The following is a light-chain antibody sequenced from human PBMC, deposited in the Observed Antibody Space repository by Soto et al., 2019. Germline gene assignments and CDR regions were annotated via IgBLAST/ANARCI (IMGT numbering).Light chain of an antibody. J-gene: IGKJ2*01. CDR2: ATS. CDR1: QTFTNY. V-gene: IGKV1-39*01. Sequence: DIQMTQSPTSLSASVGDTVTITCRPSQTFTNYISWYQQKPGKAPNLLIYATSLLRSGVPSRFSGSGSGTDFTLTITSLQPEDFAVYYCQQSYSKPYTFGQGTKLEIK. CDR3: QQSYSKPYT.